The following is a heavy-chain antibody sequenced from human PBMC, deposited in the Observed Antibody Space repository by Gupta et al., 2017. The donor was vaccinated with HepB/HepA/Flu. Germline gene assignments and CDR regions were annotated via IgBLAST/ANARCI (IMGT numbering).Heavy chain of an antibody. V-gene: IGHV1-69*01. CDR3: ARDMREVDDFWSGYQYYYYYMDV. J-gene: IGHJ6*03. D-gene: IGHD3-3*01. Sequence: QVQLVQSGAEVKKPGSSVKVSCKASGGTFSSYALSWVRQGPGQGLEWMGGIIPIFVTANYAQKFQGRVTITADESTSTAYMELSSLRSEDTAVYYCARDMREVDDFWSGYQYYYYYMDVWGKGTTVTVSS. CDR1: GGTFSSYA. CDR2: IIPIFVTA.